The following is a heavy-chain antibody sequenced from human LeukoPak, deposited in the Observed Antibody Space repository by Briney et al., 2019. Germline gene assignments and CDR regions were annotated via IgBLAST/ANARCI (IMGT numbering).Heavy chain of an antibody. CDR2: MYYSGST. V-gene: IGHV4-39*01. CDR1: VGSISSSSYY. CDR3: ANYYGSGTYYKYFQH. Sequence: PLETLSLTCTVSVGSISSSSYYWDWIRQPPGKGLEWIATMYYSGSTYYNPSLKSRVTISVDTSKNQFSLKLSSVTAADTAVYYCANYYGSGTYYKYFQHWGQGTLVTVSS. J-gene: IGHJ1*01. D-gene: IGHD3-10*01.